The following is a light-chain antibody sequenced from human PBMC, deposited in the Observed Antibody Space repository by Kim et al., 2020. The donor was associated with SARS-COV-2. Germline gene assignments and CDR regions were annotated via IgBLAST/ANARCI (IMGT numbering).Light chain of an antibody. Sequence: QSVTISCTGTSSDVGGYNYVSWYQQRPGKAPKVMIYDVTKRPSGVPDRFSGSKSGNTASLTISGLQAEDEADYYCCSYAGSYTFVVFGGGTQLTVL. CDR2: DVT. J-gene: IGLJ2*01. CDR3: CSYAGSYTFVV. CDR1: SSDVGGYNY. V-gene: IGLV2-11*01.